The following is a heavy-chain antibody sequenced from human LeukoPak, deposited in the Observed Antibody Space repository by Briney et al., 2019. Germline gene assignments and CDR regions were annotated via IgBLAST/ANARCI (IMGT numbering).Heavy chain of an antibody. J-gene: IGHJ4*02. CDR3: ARGLAAAGLYFDY. D-gene: IGHD6-13*01. CDR2: VYTGGST. V-gene: IGHV3-53*01. CDR1: GFTVSSNY. Sequence: PGGSLRLSCAASGFTVSSNYMTWVRQAPGKGLEWVSVVYTGGSTYSADSVKGRFTISRDNSKNTLYLQMNSLRAEDTAVYYCARGLAAAGLYFDYWGQETLVTVSS.